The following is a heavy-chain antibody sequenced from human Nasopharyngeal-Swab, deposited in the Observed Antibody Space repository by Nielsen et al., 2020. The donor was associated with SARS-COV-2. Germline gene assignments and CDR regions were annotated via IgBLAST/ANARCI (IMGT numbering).Heavy chain of an antibody. Sequence: WIRQPPGRGLEWVSYISSSGSTIYYADSVKGRFTISRDNAKNSLYLQMNSLRAEDTAVYYCVRDEGARVLWFGELSTYYYYGMDVWGQGTTVTVSS. CDR3: VRDEGARVLWFGELSTYYYYGMDV. D-gene: IGHD3-10*01. J-gene: IGHJ6*02. CDR2: ISSSGSTI. V-gene: IGHV3-48*03.